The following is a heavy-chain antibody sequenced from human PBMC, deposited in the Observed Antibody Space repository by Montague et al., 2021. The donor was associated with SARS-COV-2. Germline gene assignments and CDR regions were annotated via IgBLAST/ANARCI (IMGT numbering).Heavy chain of an antibody. V-gene: IGHV4-39*02. CDR2: LYFGRSR. Sequence: SETLSLTCTVSGGTGSSGSYYWGWIRQSPGKGLEWIASLYFGRSRYYNPSLKSRVTISVDTSHFSLRLTSVTAADTAVYYCATNVGRRLCGWEEAFDIWGPGTMVSVSS. CDR3: ATNVGRRLCGWEEAFDI. CDR1: GGTGSSGSYY. J-gene: IGHJ3*02. D-gene: IGHD6-19*01.